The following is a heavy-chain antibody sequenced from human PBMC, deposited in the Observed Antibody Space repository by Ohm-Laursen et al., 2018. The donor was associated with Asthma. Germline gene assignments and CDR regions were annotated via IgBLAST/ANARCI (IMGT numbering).Heavy chain of an antibody. Sequence: GESLKLSCKGSGYSFTSHWISWVRQMPGKGLEWMGRIDPSDSYTNYSPSFQGHVTISTDKSISTAYLQWSSLKASDSAIYYCARSTGGIDWYFDLWGRGTLVTVSS. J-gene: IGHJ2*01. CDR1: GYSFTSHW. V-gene: IGHV5-10-1*01. CDR2: IDPSDSYT. CDR3: ARSTGGIDWYFDL. D-gene: IGHD2-8*02.